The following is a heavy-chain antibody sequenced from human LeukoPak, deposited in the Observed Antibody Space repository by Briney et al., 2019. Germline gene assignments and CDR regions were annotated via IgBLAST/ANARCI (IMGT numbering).Heavy chain of an antibody. V-gene: IGHV1-18*01. CDR1: GYTFSSYG. CDR2: ISAYNGNT. D-gene: IGHD2-2*03. CDR3: ARDGYCSSISCRNWFDP. J-gene: IGHJ5*02. Sequence: ASVKVSCKASGYTFSSYGISWVRQAPGKGLEWMGWISAYNGNTNYVQKFQGRVTMTTDTSTSTAYMELRSLRSDDPAVYYCARDGYCSSISCRNWFDPWGQGTLVTVSS.